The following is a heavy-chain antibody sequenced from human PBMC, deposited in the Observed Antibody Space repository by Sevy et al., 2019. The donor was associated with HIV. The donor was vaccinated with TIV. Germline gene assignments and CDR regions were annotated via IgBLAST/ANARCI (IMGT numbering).Heavy chain of an antibody. CDR3: ARDHRAIVLMVYAISGYYYYYGMDV. CDR2: ISSSGSTI. D-gene: IGHD2-8*01. V-gene: IGHV3-11*01. J-gene: IGHJ6*02. CDR1: GFTFSDYY. Sequence: GGSLRLSCAASGFTFSDYYMSWIRQAPGKGLEWVSYISSSGSTIYYANSVKGRFTISRDKAKNSLYLQMTSLRAEDTAVYYCARDHRAIVLMVYAISGYYYYYGMDVWGQGTTVTVSS.